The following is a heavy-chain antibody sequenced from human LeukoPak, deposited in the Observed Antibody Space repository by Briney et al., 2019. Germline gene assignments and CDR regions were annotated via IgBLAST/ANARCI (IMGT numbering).Heavy chain of an antibody. V-gene: IGHV3-23*01. Sequence: GGSLRLSCASSGFTFSSYAMSWVRQAPGKGLEWVSTIGGTGVRTYYADSVKGRFTISRDTSKNALYLQMNSLRVEDTAVYYCAKVGQNYDILTYYFDYWGQGTLVTVSS. J-gene: IGHJ4*02. CDR3: AKVGQNYDILTYYFDY. D-gene: IGHD3-9*01. CDR1: GFTFSSYA. CDR2: IGGTGVRT.